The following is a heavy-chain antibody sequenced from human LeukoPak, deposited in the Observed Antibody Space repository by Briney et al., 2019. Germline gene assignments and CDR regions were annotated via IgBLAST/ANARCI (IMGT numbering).Heavy chain of an antibody. Sequence: GGSLRLSCAASGFTFSSYEMNWVRQAPGKGLEWVSYISSSGSTIYYADSVKGRFTISRDNAKNSLYLQMNSLKAEDTAVYYCAREEVAGFFTDPWGQGTLVTVYS. CDR3: AREEVAGFFTDP. J-gene: IGHJ5*02. CDR1: GFTFSSYE. D-gene: IGHD6-19*01. CDR2: ISSSGSTI. V-gene: IGHV3-48*03.